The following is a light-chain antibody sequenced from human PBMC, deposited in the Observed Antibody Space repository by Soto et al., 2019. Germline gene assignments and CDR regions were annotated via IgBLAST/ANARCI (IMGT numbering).Light chain of an antibody. CDR1: NNDVGGYNY. J-gene: IGLJ1*01. CDR2: DVS. V-gene: IGLV2-14*03. Sequence: QSAQTQPASVSGSPGQSITISCTGTNNDVGGYNYVSWYQHHPGKAPTLMIYDVSNRPSGVSNRFSGSKSGNTASLTISGLQTEDEADYYCSSYTSSSTLHVFGPGTKLTVL. CDR3: SSYTSSSTLHV.